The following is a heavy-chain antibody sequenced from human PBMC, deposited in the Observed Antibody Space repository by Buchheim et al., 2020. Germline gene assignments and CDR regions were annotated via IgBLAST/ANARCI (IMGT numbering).Heavy chain of an antibody. D-gene: IGHD1-26*01. CDR1: GGTFSSYT. Sequence: QVQLVQSGAEVKKPGSSVKVSCKASGGTFSSYTISWVRQAPGQGLEWMGRIIPILGIANYAQKFQGRVTITADKSTSTAYMELSSLGSEDTAVYYCARNVNAEWELLGPNWFDPWGQGTL. V-gene: IGHV1-69*02. J-gene: IGHJ5*02. CDR2: IIPILGIA. CDR3: ARNVNAEWELLGPNWFDP.